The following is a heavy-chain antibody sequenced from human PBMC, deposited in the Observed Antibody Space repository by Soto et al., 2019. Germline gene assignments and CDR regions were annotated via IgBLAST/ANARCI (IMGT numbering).Heavy chain of an antibody. CDR2: ISNDGRDE. CDR3: ARGDSYHYDSSVYSNYYHYNGMDV. Sequence: QVQLVESGGGVVQPGRSLRLSCAASGFTFSSYAMHWVRQAPGKGLEWVAVISNDGRDEYYADSVKGRFTISRDNSKNTLYLQMNGLRAGDTAMFYCARGDSYHYDSSVYSNYYHYNGMDVW. V-gene: IGHV3-30*04. D-gene: IGHD3-22*01. J-gene: IGHJ6*01. CDR1: GFTFSSYA.